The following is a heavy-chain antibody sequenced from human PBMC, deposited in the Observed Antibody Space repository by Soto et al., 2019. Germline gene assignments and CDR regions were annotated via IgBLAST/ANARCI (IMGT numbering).Heavy chain of an antibody. CDR2: ISYDGSNK. J-gene: IGHJ6*02. D-gene: IGHD2-2*02. CDR3: ARDSGPQDIVVVPAAIKDPYYYGMDV. CDR1: GFTFSSYA. Sequence: PGGSLRLSCAASGFTFSSYAMHWVRQAPGKGLEWVAVISYDGSNKYYADSVKGRFTISRDNSKNTLYLQMNSLRAEDTAVYYCARDSGPQDIVVVPAAIKDPYYYGMDVWGQGTTVTVSS. V-gene: IGHV3-30-3*01.